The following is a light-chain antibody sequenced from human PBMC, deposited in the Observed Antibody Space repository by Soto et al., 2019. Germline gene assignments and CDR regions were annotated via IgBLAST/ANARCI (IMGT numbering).Light chain of an antibody. Sequence: EIVMTQSPATLSVSPGERATLSCRASQSVSSNLAWYQQKPGQAPRLLIYGASTRATGIPARFSGSGSGTEITLTISSLQSEDFAVYYCQHYNNWPPLTFGGGTKVEIK. J-gene: IGKJ4*01. CDR3: QHYNNWPPLT. CDR1: QSVSSN. V-gene: IGKV3-15*01. CDR2: GAS.